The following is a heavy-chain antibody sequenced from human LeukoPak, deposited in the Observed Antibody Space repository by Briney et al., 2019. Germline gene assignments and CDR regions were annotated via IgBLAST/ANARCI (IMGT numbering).Heavy chain of an antibody. Sequence: LGGSLRLSCAASGFTFSNYRMNWVRQAPGKGLEWVANIKQDGSEKYYVDSVKGRFTISRDNAKNSLFLQMNSLRAEDTAEYYCARDRRDGYNSPLDYWGQGTLVTVSS. J-gene: IGHJ4*02. V-gene: IGHV3-7*01. D-gene: IGHD5-24*01. CDR2: IKQDGSEK. CDR1: GFTFSNYR. CDR3: ARDRRDGYNSPLDY.